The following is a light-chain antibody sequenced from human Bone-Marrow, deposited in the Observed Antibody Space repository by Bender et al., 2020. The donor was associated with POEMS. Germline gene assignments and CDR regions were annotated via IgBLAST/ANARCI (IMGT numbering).Light chain of an antibody. CDR1: SSDVGGYNY. J-gene: IGLJ2*01. V-gene: IGLV2-8*01. CDR3: CSYAPSNTVL. Sequence: QSALTQPPSASGSPGQSVTISCTGTSSDVGGYNYVSWYQHPPGNAPKLMIYDVKTRPSGVPDRFSGSKSGNAASLSISGLQAEDEADYYCCSYAPSNTVLFGGGTELTVL. CDR2: DVK.